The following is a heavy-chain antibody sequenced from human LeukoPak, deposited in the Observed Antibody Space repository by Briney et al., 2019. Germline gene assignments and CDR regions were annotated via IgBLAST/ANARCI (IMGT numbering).Heavy chain of an antibody. Sequence: PSETLSLTCTVPGGSISSYYWSWIRQPAGKGLEWIGRIYTSGSTNYNPSLKSRVTMSVDTSKNQFSLKLSSVTAADTAVYYCARAHYDILTGGAFDIWGQGTMVTVSS. J-gene: IGHJ3*02. D-gene: IGHD3-9*01. CDR1: GGSISSYY. CDR3: ARAHYDILTGGAFDI. CDR2: IYTSGST. V-gene: IGHV4-4*07.